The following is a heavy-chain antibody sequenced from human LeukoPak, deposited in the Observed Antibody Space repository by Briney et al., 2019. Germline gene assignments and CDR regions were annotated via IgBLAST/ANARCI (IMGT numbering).Heavy chain of an antibody. J-gene: IGHJ4*02. Sequence: SETLSLTCTVSGGSISSSSYYWGWIRQPPGKGLEWIGSIYYSGSTYYNPSLKSRVTISVDTSKNQFSLKLSSVTAADTAVYYCAYHSSGSYSLIYWGQGTLVTVSS. D-gene: IGHD3-22*01. CDR3: AYHSSGSYSLIY. V-gene: IGHV4-39*01. CDR1: GGSISSSSYY. CDR2: IYYSGST.